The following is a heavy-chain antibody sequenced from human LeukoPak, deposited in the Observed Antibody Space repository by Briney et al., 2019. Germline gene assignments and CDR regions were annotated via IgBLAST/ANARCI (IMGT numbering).Heavy chain of an antibody. J-gene: IGHJ4*02. CDR2: INRDGSEK. D-gene: IGHD5-24*01. CDR3: VRDVEI. V-gene: IGHV3-7*01. CDR1: GFTFSSYA. Sequence: GGSLRLSCAASGFTFSSYAMSWVRQAPGKGLQWVASINRDGSEKHPVDSVKGRFTISRDNAKNSVYLQMSGLTVEDTAVYYCVRDVEIWGQGTLVTVSS.